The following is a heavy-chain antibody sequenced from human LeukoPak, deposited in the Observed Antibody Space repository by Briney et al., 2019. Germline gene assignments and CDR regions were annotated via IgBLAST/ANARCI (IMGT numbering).Heavy chain of an antibody. CDR1: GFTFSSYA. CDR2: ISGSGGST. CDR3: AKSRCGGDCYSPAPFDY. J-gene: IGHJ4*02. D-gene: IGHD2-21*02. Sequence: GGSLRLSCAASGFTFSSYAMSWVRQAPGKGLEWVSAISGSGGSTYYADSVKGRFTISRGNSKNTLYLQMNSLRAEDTAVYYCAKSRCGGDCYSPAPFDYWGQGTLVTVSS. V-gene: IGHV3-23*01.